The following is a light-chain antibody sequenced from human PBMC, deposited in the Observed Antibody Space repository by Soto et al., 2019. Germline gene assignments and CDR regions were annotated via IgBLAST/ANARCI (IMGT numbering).Light chain of an antibody. J-gene: IGKJ4*01. CDR2: WAS. CDR1: QNVLYNSNKKNY. V-gene: IGKV4-1*01. Sequence: DIVMTQSPDSLAVSLGERATINCKSSQNVLYNSNKKNYLAWYQQKLGQPPKLLIYWASTRESGVPDRFSGSGSGTDFTLTICSLQAEDVAVYYCQQYYTTPLSFGGGTKVEIK. CDR3: QQYYTTPLS.